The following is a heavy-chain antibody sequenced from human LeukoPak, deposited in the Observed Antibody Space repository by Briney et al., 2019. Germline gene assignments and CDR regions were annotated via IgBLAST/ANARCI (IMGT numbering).Heavy chain of an antibody. V-gene: IGHV3-49*04. Sequence: PGGSLRLSCAASGFSFSYYGMHWVRQAPGKGLEWVGFIRSKAYGVTTEYAASVKGRFTISRDDSKSIAYLQVNTLKTEDTAVYYCTRGHLRLGNPNWFDPWGQGTLVTVSS. J-gene: IGHJ5*02. D-gene: IGHD3-16*01. CDR2: IRSKAYGVTT. CDR3: TRGHLRLGNPNWFDP. CDR1: GFSFSYYG.